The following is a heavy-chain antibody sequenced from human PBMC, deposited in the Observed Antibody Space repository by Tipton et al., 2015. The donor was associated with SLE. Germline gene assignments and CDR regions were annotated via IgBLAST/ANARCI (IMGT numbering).Heavy chain of an antibody. CDR3: AKDRQQLDCVDY. Sequence: SLRLSCAASGFTFSSYWMNWVRQAPGKGLEWVSVIYSSGSSTYYADSVKGRFTISRDNSKNTLYLQMNSLRAEDTAVYYCAKDRQQLDCVDYWGQGTLVTVSA. CDR2: IYSSGSST. D-gene: IGHD6-13*01. J-gene: IGHJ4*02. CDR1: GFTFSSYW. V-gene: IGHV3-23*03.